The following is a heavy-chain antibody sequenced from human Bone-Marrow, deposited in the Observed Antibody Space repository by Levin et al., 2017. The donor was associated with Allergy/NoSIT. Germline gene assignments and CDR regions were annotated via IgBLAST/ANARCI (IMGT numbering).Heavy chain of an antibody. V-gene: IGHV4-30-4*01. CDR1: GGSISSGDYY. CDR3: ARGVPLWFGEFDWFDP. CDR2: IYYSGST. D-gene: IGHD3-10*01. J-gene: IGHJ5*02. Sequence: SETLSLTCTVSGGSISSGDYYWSWIRQPPGKGLEWIGYIYYSGSTYYNPSLKSRVTISVDTSKNQFSLKLSSVTAADTAVYYCARGVPLWFGEFDWFDPWGQGTLVTVSS.